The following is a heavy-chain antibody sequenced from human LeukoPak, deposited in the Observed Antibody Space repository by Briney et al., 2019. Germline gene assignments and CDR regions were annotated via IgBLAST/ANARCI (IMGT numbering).Heavy chain of an antibody. CDR1: GGTFSSYA. D-gene: IGHD6-6*01. V-gene: IGHV1-69*04. CDR2: IIPIFGIA. CDR3: ARVEIAARLGCYFHL. J-gene: IGHJ2*01. Sequence: SVKVSCKASGGTFSSYAISWVRQAPGQGLEWMGRIIPIFGIANYAQKLQGRVTITAEKSTSTAYMELSSLRPWDTGVYDCARVEIAARLGCYFHLWGRGTLVTVSS.